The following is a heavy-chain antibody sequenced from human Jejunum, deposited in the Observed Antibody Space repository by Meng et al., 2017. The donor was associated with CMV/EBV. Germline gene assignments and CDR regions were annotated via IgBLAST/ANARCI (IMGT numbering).Heavy chain of an antibody. CDR3: ARGAPWTDYDY. J-gene: IGHJ4*02. Sequence: LSCVASGFTFSNYAMSWVRQSPEKGLEWVSGIIDSGRDTYHADSVKGRLTISRDNSRNTLYLQMDSLRVDDTGVYYCARGAPWTDYDYWGQGTLVTVSS. V-gene: IGHV3-23*01. CDR2: IIDSGRDT. CDR1: GFTFSNYA. D-gene: IGHD3/OR15-3a*01.